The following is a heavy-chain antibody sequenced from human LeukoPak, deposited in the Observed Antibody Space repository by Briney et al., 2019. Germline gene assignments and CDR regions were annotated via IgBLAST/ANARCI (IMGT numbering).Heavy chain of an antibody. J-gene: IGHJ4*02. CDR2: IYPGDSDT. CDR3: ARLIPPYYYDSSGYPDY. Sequence: GEPLKISCKGSGYSFTNYWIGWVRQTPGKGLEWMGIIYPGDSDTRYSPSFQGQVTISADKSISTAYLQWSSLKASDTAMYYCARLIPPYYYDSSGYPDYWGQGTLVTVSS. CDR1: GYSFTNYW. V-gene: IGHV5-51*01. D-gene: IGHD3-22*01.